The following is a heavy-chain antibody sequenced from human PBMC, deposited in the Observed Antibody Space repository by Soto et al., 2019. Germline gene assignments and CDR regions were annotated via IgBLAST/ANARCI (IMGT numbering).Heavy chain of an antibody. D-gene: IGHD2-21*02. CDR2: IYYSGSN. V-gene: IGHV4-31*03. Sequence: QVQLQESGTGLVKPSQTLSLTCTVSGGSISSGGYYWSWIRQHPGKGLEGIGSIYYSGSNYYNPSLKIRVTITVDTSKNQFSLKLSSVTAAATAVYYCARADRCMVVVTATPYYFDYGGQGTLVTVSS. J-gene: IGHJ4*02. CDR1: GGSISSGGYY. CDR3: ARADRCMVVVTATPYYFDY.